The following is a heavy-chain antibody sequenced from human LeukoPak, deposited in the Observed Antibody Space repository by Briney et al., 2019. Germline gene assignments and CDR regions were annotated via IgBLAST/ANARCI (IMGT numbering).Heavy chain of an antibody. V-gene: IGHV3-48*03. J-gene: IGHJ6*03. Sequence: GGSLRLSCAASGFTFSSYAMSWVRQAPGKGLEWVSYISSSGSTIYYADSVKGRFTISRDNAKNSLYLQMNSLRAEDTAVYYCASGHCSGGSCYGANYYYYYMDVWGKGTTVTVSS. CDR3: ASGHCSGGSCYGANYYYYYMDV. CDR2: ISSSGSTI. CDR1: GFTFSSYA. D-gene: IGHD2-15*01.